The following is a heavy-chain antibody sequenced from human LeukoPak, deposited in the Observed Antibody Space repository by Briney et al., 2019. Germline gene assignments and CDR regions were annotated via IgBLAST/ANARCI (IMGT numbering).Heavy chain of an antibody. CDR2: IYSGGST. D-gene: IGHD6-13*01. CDR3: ASSSWYGGFDY. Sequence: GGSLRLSCAASGFTVSSNYMSWVRQAPGKGLEWVSVIYSGGSTYYTDSVKGRFTFSRDNSKNTLYLQMNTLRAGDTAVYYCASSSWYGGFDYWGQGTLVTVSS. J-gene: IGHJ4*02. CDR1: GFTVSSNY. V-gene: IGHV3-66*01.